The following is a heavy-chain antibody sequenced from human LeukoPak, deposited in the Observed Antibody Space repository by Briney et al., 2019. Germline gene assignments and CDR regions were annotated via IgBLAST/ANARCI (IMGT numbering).Heavy chain of an antibody. J-gene: IGHJ5*02. V-gene: IGHV3-23*01. Sequence: GGSLRLSCEASGFTFSNYAMSWVRQAPGKGLEWVSSIRASGGSTYYADSVKGRFTISRDNSKNTLYLQMNSLRAEDTAVYYCARGARPFDPWGQGTLVTVSS. CDR2: IRASGGST. CDR1: GFTFSNYA. D-gene: IGHD6-6*01. CDR3: ARGARPFDP.